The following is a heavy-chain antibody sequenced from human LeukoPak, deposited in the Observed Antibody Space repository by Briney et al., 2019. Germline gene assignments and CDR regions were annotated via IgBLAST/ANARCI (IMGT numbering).Heavy chain of an antibody. V-gene: IGHV3-23*01. D-gene: IGHD3-22*01. Sequence: GGSLRLPCAASGFTFSGYSMSWVRQAPGKGPEWVSTISGSGDATYYADSVKGRSTISRDNTKKSLYLQMNSLRAEDTAVYYCARDRYDRSGYYDYWGQGTLVTVSS. CDR3: ARDRYDRSGYYDY. CDR2: ISGSGDAT. J-gene: IGHJ4*02. CDR1: GFTFSGYS.